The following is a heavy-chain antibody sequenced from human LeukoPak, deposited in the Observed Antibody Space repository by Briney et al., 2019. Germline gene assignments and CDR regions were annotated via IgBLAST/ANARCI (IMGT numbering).Heavy chain of an antibody. CDR2: ISGSGGST. J-gene: IGHJ3*02. CDR3: AKDVGYYYDSSGYEGAFDI. D-gene: IGHD3-22*01. V-gene: IGHV3-23*01. CDR1: GFTFSSYA. Sequence: GGSLRLSCAASGFTFSSYAMSWVRQAPGKGLEWVSAISGSGGSTYYADSVKGPFTISRDNSKNTLYLQMNSLRAEDTAVYYCAKDVGYYYDSSGYEGAFDIWGQGTMVTVSS.